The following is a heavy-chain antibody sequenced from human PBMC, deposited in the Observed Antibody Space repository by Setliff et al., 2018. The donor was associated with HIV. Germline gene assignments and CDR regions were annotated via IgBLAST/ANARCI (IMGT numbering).Heavy chain of an antibody. V-gene: IGHV4-31*03. D-gene: IGHD6-19*01. Sequence: LSLTCTVSGGSISSEGYYWSWIRQHPGKGLEWIGYIYYSGNTYYSPSLKSRVTISEDTSKNQFSLKLSSVTAADTAVYYCATLHSSGWPYYSDYWGQGTLVTVSS. J-gene: IGHJ4*02. CDR2: IYYSGNT. CDR3: ATLHSSGWPYYSDY. CDR1: GGSISSEGYY.